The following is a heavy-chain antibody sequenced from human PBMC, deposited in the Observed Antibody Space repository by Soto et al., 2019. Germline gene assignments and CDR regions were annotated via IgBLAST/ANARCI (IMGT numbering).Heavy chain of an antibody. CDR3: ARQHGGSLDY. CDR1: GFSVSSNY. J-gene: IGHJ4*02. D-gene: IGHD1-26*01. V-gene: IGHV3-53*01. Sequence: GGSLRLSCAASGFSVSSNYMSWVRQAPGKGLEWVSVIYGGGDTFYADSVKGRFTISRDNFKNTVYLQMNSLRAEDTAVYYCARQHGGSLDYWGQGTLVTVSS. CDR2: IYGGGDT.